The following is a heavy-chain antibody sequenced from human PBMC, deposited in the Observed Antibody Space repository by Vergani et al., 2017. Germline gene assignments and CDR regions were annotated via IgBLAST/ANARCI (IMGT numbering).Heavy chain of an antibody. CDR3: ARSPLGSLDY. CDR2: IDWDDDK. D-gene: IGHD2-2*03. J-gene: IGHJ4*02. V-gene: IGHV2-70*04. Sequence: QVTLKESGPALVKPTQTLTLTCTFSGFSLSTVGMRVSWIRQPPGKALEWLARIDWDDDKFYNTSLKTRLSISKDTAKNQVGLTMTNMDPVDTATYYCARSPLGSLDYWGQGTLVTVSS. CDR1: GFSLSTVGMR.